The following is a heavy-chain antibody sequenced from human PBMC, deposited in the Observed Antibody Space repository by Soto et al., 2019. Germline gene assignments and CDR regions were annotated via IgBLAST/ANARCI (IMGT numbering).Heavy chain of an antibody. D-gene: IGHD6-13*01. V-gene: IGHV3-23*01. CDR2: ITDSGTGT. CDR1: GFTFSSCV. J-gene: IGHJ4*02. Sequence: EVHLLESGGGLVQPGESLRLSCGASGFTFSSCVMSWVRQAPGKGLEWVSCITDSGTGTYYADSVKGRFTISRDNSKNTMYLQMNNLRAEHTGVYYCAKGLINGRWYAADWGQGTLVTVSS. CDR3: AKGLINGRWYAAD.